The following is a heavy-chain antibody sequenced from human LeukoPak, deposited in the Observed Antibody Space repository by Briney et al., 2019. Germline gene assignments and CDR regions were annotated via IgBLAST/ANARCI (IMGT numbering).Heavy chain of an antibody. D-gene: IGHD2-8*01. CDR1: GFPFSSYW. Sequence: GGSLRLSCAASGFPFSSYWMHWVRQVPGKGLVWVSRINGDGSSTSYADSVKGRFTISRDNAKNTLYLQMNGLRAEDTALYYCAKYTAFVLMVYALDYWGQGTLVTVSS. J-gene: IGHJ4*02. V-gene: IGHV3-74*01. CDR2: INGDGSST. CDR3: AKYTAFVLMVYALDY.